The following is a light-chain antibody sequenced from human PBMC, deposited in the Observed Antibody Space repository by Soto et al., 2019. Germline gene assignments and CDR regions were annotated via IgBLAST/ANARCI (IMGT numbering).Light chain of an antibody. CDR1: SGSVSTTSY. CDR2: STN. Sequence: QAVVTQEPSLSVSPGGTVTLTCGLSSGSVSTTSYPSWYQQTPGQAPRTLIYSTNTRSSGVPDRFYGSIVGNKAVLTITGAQAEDECYYYCVLYMGSGISVFGGGTQLTVL. J-gene: IGLJ7*01. V-gene: IGLV8-61*01. CDR3: VLYMGSGISV.